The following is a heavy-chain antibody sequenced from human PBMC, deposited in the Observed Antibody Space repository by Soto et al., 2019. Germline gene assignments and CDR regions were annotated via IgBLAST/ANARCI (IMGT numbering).Heavy chain of an antibody. J-gene: IGHJ4*02. CDR3: ARSPNYDFWSGYFGMSFDY. Sequence: SETLSLTCTVSGGSISSGGYYWSWIRQHPGRGLEWIGYIYYSGSTYYNPSLKSRVTISVDTSKNQFSLKLSSVTAADTAVYYCARSPNYDFWSGYFGMSFDYWGQGTLVTVSS. CDR1: GGSISSGGYY. V-gene: IGHV4-31*03. D-gene: IGHD3-3*01. CDR2: IYYSGST.